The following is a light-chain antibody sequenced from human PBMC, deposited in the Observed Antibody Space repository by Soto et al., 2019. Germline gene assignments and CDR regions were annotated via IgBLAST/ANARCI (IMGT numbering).Light chain of an antibody. CDR2: LAS. Sequence: DIVMTQSPLSLPVTPGEPASISCRSSQSLLHSNGYNYLDWYLQKPGQSPQLLIYLASHRASGVPGRFSGSGSGTNFTLKISRVEAEDVGVYYCMQALQTLLTFGGGTKVEI. J-gene: IGKJ4*01. CDR3: MQALQTLLT. CDR1: QSLLHSNGYNY. V-gene: IGKV2-28*01.